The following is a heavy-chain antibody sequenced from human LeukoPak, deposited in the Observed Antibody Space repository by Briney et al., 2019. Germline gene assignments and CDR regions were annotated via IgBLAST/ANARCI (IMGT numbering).Heavy chain of an antibody. CDR3: VRVPYDFWSGYPYYFDY. V-gene: IGHV4-4*07. CDR1: GGSISSHY. D-gene: IGHD3-3*01. CDR2: IYSSGNT. J-gene: IGHJ4*02. Sequence: SETLSLTCTVSGGSISSHYWTWIRQPAGKGLEWIGRIYSSGNTNYNPSLQSRVTMSLDTSKNQFSLKLTSVTAADTAVYYCVRVPYDFWSGYPYYFDYWGQGTLVTVSS.